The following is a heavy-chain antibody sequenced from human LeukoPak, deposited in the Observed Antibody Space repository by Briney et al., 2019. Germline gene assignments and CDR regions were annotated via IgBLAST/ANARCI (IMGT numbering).Heavy chain of an antibody. CDR1: GLTVITYY. CDR2: IYSGGST. D-gene: IGHD2-8*01. CDR3: ARGLGYCTSTSCLLPFDY. J-gene: IGHJ4*02. V-gene: IGHV3-53*01. Sequence: GGSLRLSCAASGLTVITYYMTWVRQAPGKGLECVSVIYSGGSTYYADSVKGRFTVSRDNSKNTLYLQMNSLRAEDTAMYYCARGLGYCTSTSCLLPFDYWGQGTLVTVSS.